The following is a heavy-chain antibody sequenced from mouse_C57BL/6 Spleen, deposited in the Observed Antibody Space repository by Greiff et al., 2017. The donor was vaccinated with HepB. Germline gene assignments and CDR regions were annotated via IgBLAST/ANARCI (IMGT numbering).Heavy chain of an antibody. CDR3: AREGYGSSYGYAMDY. Sequence: EVMLVESGGDLVKPGGSLKLSCAASGFTFSSYDMSWVRQTPDKRLEWVATISSGGSYTYYPDSVKGRFTISRDNAKNTLYLQMSSLKSEDTAMYDCAREGYGSSYGYAMDYWGQGTSVTVSS. CDR1: GFTFSSYD. V-gene: IGHV5-6*01. J-gene: IGHJ4*01. D-gene: IGHD1-1*01. CDR2: ISSGGSYT.